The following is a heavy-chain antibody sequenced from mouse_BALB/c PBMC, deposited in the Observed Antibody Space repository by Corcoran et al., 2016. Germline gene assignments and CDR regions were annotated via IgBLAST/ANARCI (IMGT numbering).Heavy chain of an antibody. D-gene: IGHD1-1*01. J-gene: IGHJ3*01. CDR1: GYTFTNYG. CDR3: ARNGCYGSTSAWFAY. Sequence: QIQLVQSGPELKKPGETVKISCKASGYTFTNYGMNWVKQAPGKGLKWMGWINTYTGEPTYADDFKGRFAFSLETSASTAYLQINNLKNEDTATYFCARNGCYGSTSAWFAYWGQGTLVTVSA. V-gene: IGHV9-3-1*01. CDR2: INTYTGEP.